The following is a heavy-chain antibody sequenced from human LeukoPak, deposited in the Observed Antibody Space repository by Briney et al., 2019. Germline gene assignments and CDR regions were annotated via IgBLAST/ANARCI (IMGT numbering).Heavy chain of an antibody. CDR2: ISGSGRTT. CDR3: AKNVVVKRYIDY. D-gene: IGHD2-15*01. Sequence: PGGSLRLPCAASGFTFSNHAMSWVRQTPGKGLQWVSVISGSGRTTEYADSVKGRFTISRDNSKNTLSLQMNSLRVEDTAIYYCAKNVVVKRYIDYWGQGTLVTVSS. CDR1: GFTFSNHA. V-gene: IGHV3-23*01. J-gene: IGHJ4*02.